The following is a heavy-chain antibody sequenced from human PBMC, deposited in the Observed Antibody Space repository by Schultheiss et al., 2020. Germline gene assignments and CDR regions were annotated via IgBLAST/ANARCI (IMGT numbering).Heavy chain of an antibody. CDR1: GFTFSTYS. J-gene: IGHJ6*02. V-gene: IGHV3-21*01. CDR2: ISTSSSYI. CDR3: AKDPYPYDFWSKGMDV. Sequence: GESLKISCAASGFTFSTYSMHWVRQAPGRGLEWVSSISTSSSYIYFADSVKGRFTISRDNAKNSLYLQMNSLRAEDTAVYYCAKDPYPYDFWSKGMDVWGQGTTVTVSS. D-gene: IGHD3-3*01.